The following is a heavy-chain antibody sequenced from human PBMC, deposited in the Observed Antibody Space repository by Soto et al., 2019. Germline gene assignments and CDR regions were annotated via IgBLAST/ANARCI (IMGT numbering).Heavy chain of an antibody. CDR3: AKFGVAGPFNFDY. J-gene: IGHJ4*02. CDR1: GFTFSSYG. Sequence: QVQLVESGGGVVQPGRSLRLSCAASGFTFSSYGMHWVRQAPGKGLEWVAVISYDGSNKYYADSVKGRFTISRDNSKNTVYLQMNSLRAEDTAVYYCAKFGVAGPFNFDYWGQGTLVTVSS. D-gene: IGHD6-19*01. CDR2: ISYDGSNK. V-gene: IGHV3-30*18.